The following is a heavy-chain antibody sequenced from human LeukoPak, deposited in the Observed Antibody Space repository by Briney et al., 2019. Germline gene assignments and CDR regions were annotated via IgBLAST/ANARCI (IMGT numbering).Heavy chain of an antibody. CDR2: INGDGSAT. D-gene: IGHD7-27*01. CDR3: ARDINWGQVDY. J-gene: IGHJ4*02. V-gene: IGHV3-74*01. CDR1: GFTFSGHW. Sequence: GGSLRLFCAASGFTFSGHWMYWLRQAPGKGLAWVSRINGDGSATNYAGSMKGRFTISRDNAKNILYLQMNSLREDDTAVYYCARDINWGQVDYWGQGTLVTVSS.